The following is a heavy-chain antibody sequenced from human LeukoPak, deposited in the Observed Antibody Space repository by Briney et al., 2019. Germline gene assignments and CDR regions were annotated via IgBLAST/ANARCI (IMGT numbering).Heavy chain of an antibody. CDR3: ARHRVVPAATRGGRYYYYYMDV. Sequence: GGSLRLSCAASGFTVSSNYMSWVRQAPGKGLEWVSVIYSGGSTYYADSVKGRFTISRDNSKNTLYLQMNSLRAEDTAVYYCARHRVVPAATRGGRYYYYYMDVWGKGTTVTVSS. J-gene: IGHJ6*03. CDR1: GFTVSSNY. V-gene: IGHV3-53*01. CDR2: IYSGGST. D-gene: IGHD2-2*01.